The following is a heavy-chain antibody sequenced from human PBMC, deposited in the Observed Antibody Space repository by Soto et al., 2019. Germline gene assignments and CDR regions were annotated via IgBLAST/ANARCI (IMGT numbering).Heavy chain of an antibody. J-gene: IGHJ4*02. CDR2: INAGNGNT. D-gene: IGHD3-10*01. CDR3: ARDRGYYGSGSYSQGDY. V-gene: IGHV1-3*01. CDR1: GYRFTSYS. Sequence: SVKVCWKECGYRFTSYSRQWPCQAPGQRLKRMGWINAGNGNTKYSHKFQGRVTITRDTSASTAYMELSSLRSEDTAVYYCARDRGYYGSGSYSQGDYWGQGTLVTVSS.